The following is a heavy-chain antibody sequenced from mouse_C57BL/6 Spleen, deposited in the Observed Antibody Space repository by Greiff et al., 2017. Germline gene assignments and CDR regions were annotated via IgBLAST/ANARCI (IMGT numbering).Heavy chain of an antibody. CDR1: GYTFTSYW. J-gene: IGHJ1*03. CDR3: ARCGSSHWYCGV. V-gene: IGHV1-59*01. CDR2: IDPSASST. Sequence: VQLQQPGAELVRPGTSVKLSCKASGYTFTSYWMHWVKQRPGQGLEWIGVIDPSASSTNYNQKFKGKATLTVDTSSSSAYMQLSSLTSGASAVYFCARCGSSHWYCGVWRTVTTVTVSS. D-gene: IGHD1-1*01.